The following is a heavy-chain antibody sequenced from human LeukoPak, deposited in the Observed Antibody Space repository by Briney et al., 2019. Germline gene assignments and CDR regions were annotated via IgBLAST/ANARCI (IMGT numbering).Heavy chain of an antibody. V-gene: IGHV4-34*01. CDR1: GGSFSGYY. CDR2: INHSGST. Sequence: SETLSLTCAVYGGSFSGYYWSWIRQPPGKGLEWIGEINHSGSTNYNPSLKSRVTISVDTSKNQFSLKLSSVTAADTAVYYCARVWYRNYYYYYYMDVWAKGPRSPSP. D-gene: IGHD2-15*01. J-gene: IGHJ6*03. CDR3: ARVWYRNYYYYYYMDV.